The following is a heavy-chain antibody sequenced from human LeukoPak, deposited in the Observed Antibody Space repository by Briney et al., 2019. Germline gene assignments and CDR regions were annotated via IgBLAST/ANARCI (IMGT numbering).Heavy chain of an antibody. CDR1: GGSFSGYY. Sequence: PSETLSLTCAVYGGSFSGYYWSWIRQPPGKGLEWIGEINHSGSTNYNPSLKSRVTISVDTSKNQFSLKLSSVTAADTAVYYCARLPYSYGYGFDYWGQGTPVTVSS. J-gene: IGHJ4*02. D-gene: IGHD5-18*01. V-gene: IGHV4-34*01. CDR3: ARLPYSYGYGFDY. CDR2: INHSGST.